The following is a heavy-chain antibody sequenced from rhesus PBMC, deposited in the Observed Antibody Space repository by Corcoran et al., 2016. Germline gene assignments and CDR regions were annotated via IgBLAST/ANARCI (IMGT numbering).Heavy chain of an antibody. CDR2: ISPYKGNK. CDR3: TRDRGSGWSYFDY. CDR1: GYTFTSYY. J-gene: IGHJ4*01. D-gene: IGHD6S26*01. V-gene: IGHV1-180*01. Sequence: QVQLVQSGAEIKQPGASVKLSCKASGYTFTSYYMHWVRQAPGQGLEWIGLISPYKGNKGYAQNFQGRVTITTDTSTSTGYMELSSLRSEDTAVYYCTRDRGSGWSYFDYWGQGVLVTVSS.